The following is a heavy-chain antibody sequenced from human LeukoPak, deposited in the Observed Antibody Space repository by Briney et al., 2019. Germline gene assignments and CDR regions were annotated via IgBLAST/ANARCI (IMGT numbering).Heavy chain of an antibody. CDR1: GFTLSTDS. D-gene: IGHD6-13*01. Sequence: PGGSLRLSCAASGFTLSTDSMNWVRQAPGKGLEWISYISYDSAIKYYADSVRGRFTISRDNAKNTLYLQMNSLRAEDTAVYYCAKDSSSWYEISVWYFDYWGQGTLVTVSS. J-gene: IGHJ4*02. CDR3: AKDSSSWYEISVWYFDY. CDR2: ISYDSAIK. V-gene: IGHV3-48*01.